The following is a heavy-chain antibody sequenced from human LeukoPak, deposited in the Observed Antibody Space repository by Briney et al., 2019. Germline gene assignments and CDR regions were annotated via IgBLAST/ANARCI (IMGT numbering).Heavy chain of an antibody. CDR1: GGSISSGGYY. CDR3: ARDHNDYVWGSYRYTVGWFDP. J-gene: IGHJ5*02. V-gene: IGHV4-31*03. Sequence: SETLSLTCTVSGGSISSGGYYWSWIRQHPGKGLEWIGYIYYSGSTYYNPSLKSRVTISVDTSKNQFSLKLSSVTAADTAVYYCARDHNDYVWGSYRYTVGWFDPWGQGTLVTVSS. CDR2: IYYSGST. D-gene: IGHD3-16*02.